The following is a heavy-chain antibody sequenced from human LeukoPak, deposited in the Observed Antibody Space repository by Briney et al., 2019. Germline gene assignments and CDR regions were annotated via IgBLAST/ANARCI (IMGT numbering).Heavy chain of an antibody. Sequence: PGGSLRLSCAASGFTFSSYGMHWVRQAPGKGLEWVAFIRYDGSNKYYADSVKGRFTISRDNAKNSLFLQMNGLRAEDTAVYYCVRDYDWGQGTLVTVSS. J-gene: IGHJ4*02. CDR1: GFTFSSYG. D-gene: IGHD3-16*01. CDR3: VRDYD. V-gene: IGHV3-30*02. CDR2: IRYDGSNK.